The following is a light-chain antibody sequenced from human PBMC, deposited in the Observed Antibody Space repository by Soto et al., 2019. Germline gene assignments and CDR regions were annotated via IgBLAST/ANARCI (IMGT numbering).Light chain of an antibody. V-gene: IGKV1-9*01. CDR1: QGIANF. J-gene: IGKJ3*01. CDR3: QQLSSFPHA. CDR2: AAS. Sequence: IQLTQSPSYLSASVGDRVTISCRASQGIANFLAWYQQKPGKAPKLLIYAASTLQSRVPSRFSGSGTGADFTLTIISLQPEDFATYSLQQLSSFPHAFGRGTKVDI.